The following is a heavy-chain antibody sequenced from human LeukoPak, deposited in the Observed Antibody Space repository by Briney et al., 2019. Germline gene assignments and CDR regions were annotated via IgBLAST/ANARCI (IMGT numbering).Heavy chain of an antibody. Sequence: PSETLSLTCAVYGGSFSCYYWSWIRQPPGKGLEWIGEINHSGSTNCNPSLKSRVTISVDTSKNQFSMKLSSVTAADTAVYYCADGTGYYFDYWGQGTLVTVSS. CDR3: ADGTGYYFDY. D-gene: IGHD1-1*01. CDR1: GGSFSCYY. V-gene: IGHV4-34*01. CDR2: INHSGST. J-gene: IGHJ4*02.